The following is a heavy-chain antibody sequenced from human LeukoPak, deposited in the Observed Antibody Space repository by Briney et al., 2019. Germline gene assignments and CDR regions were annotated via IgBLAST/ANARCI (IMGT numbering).Heavy chain of an antibody. CDR3: ARETSYYDSSGYRASLIDY. V-gene: IGHV1-46*01. D-gene: IGHD3-22*01. CDR2: INPSGGST. Sequence: ASVKVSCKASGYTFTSYYMHWVRQAPGQGLEWMGIINPSGGSTSYAQKFQGRVTMTRDTSTSTVYMELSSLRSDDTAVYYCARETSYYDSSGYRASLIDYWGQGTLVTVSS. CDR1: GYTFTSYY. J-gene: IGHJ4*02.